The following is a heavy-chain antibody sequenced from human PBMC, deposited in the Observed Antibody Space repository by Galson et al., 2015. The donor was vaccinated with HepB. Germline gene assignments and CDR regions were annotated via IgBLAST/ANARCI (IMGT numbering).Heavy chain of an antibody. CDR1: GFTFTSSA. Sequence: SVKVSRKASGFTFTSSAMQWVRQARGQRLEWIGWIVVGSGNTNYAQKFQERVTITRDMSTSTAYMELSSLRSEDTAVYYCAAFTQYSSSWYPLDYWGQGTLVTVSS. CDR3: AAFTQYSSSWYPLDY. V-gene: IGHV1-58*02. CDR2: IVVGSGNT. D-gene: IGHD6-13*01. J-gene: IGHJ4*02.